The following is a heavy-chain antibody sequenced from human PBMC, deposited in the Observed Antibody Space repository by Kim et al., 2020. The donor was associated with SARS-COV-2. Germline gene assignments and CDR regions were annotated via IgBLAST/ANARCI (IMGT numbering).Heavy chain of an antibody. J-gene: IGHJ4*02. D-gene: IGHD3-3*01. CDR2: ISWNSGSI. CDR3: AKPFRGDYDFWSGYPVPFDY. CDR1: GFTFDDYA. Sequence: GGSLRLSCAASGFTFDDYAMHWVRQAPGKGLEWVSGISWNSGSIGYADSVKGRFTISRDNAKNSLYLQMNSLRAEDTALYYCAKPFRGDYDFWSGYPVPFDYWGQGTLVTVSS. V-gene: IGHV3-9*01.